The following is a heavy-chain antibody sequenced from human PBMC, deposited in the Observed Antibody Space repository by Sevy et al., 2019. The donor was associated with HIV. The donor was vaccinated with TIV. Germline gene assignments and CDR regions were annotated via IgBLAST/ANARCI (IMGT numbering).Heavy chain of an antibody. CDR2: IKSKTDGGTT. D-gene: IGHD7-27*01. J-gene: IGHJ4*02. CDR3: TTDQVDSNWGSDFDY. CDR1: GFTFSNAW. Sequence: GGSLRLSCAASGFTFSNAWMSWVRQAPGKGLEWVGRIKSKTDGGTTDYTAPVQGRFTSSRVDPKNTLYLQMNSLKPEAAAVYYCTTDQVDSNWGSDFDYWGQGTLVTVSS. V-gene: IGHV3-15*01.